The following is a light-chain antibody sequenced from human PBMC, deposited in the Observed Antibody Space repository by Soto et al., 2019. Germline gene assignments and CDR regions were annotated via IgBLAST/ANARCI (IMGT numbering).Light chain of an antibody. J-gene: IGKJ2*01. CDR2: RAS. Sequence: EIVLTQSPGTLSLSPGERATLSCRASQSVSSSYLAWYQQKPGQAPRLLIYRASSRATGIPDRFSGSGSGTDFALTISRLEPEDLAVYYCHQYGSLYTFGQGTKVEIK. V-gene: IGKV3-20*01. CDR1: QSVSSSY. CDR3: HQYGSLYT.